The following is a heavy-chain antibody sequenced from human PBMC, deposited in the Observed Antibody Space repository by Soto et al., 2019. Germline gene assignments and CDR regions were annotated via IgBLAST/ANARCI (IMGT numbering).Heavy chain of an antibody. J-gene: IGHJ5*02. D-gene: IGHD1-26*01. Sequence: GGSLRFSCAASGFTFSTYWMHWVRQTPGKGLVWVSRINSDGSSASYADSVKGRFTISRDNAKNSLYLQMNSLRDEDTAVYYCAREGGNLNWFDPWGQGTLVTVSS. V-gene: IGHV3-74*01. CDR1: GFTFSTYW. CDR2: INSDGSSA. CDR3: AREGGNLNWFDP.